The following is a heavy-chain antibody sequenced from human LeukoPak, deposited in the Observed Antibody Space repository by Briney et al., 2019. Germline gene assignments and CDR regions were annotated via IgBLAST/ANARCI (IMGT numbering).Heavy chain of an antibody. V-gene: IGHV3-74*01. CDR1: GFPFRSSW. J-gene: IGHJ3*02. CDR2: LNADGISA. CDR3: ARDSGAAPGAFDI. D-gene: IGHD3-10*01. Sequence: GGSLRLSCAASGFPFRSSWMHWVRQAPGRGLVWVSRLNADGISASYANSVKGRFTISRDNVKNTLYLQMNSLRAEDTAVYYCARDSGAAPGAFDIWGQGTMVTVSS.